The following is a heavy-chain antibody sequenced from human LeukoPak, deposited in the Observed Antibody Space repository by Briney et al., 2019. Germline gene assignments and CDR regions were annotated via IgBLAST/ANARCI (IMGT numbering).Heavy chain of an antibody. Sequence: SETLSLTCTVSGVSISTYYWSWIRQPPGKGLEWIGYNYYSGSTKSNPSLKSRVTISVDTSKNQFSLKLSSVTAADTAVYYCARHGGDWVFDYWGQGTLVTVSS. D-gene: IGHD2-21*02. J-gene: IGHJ4*02. CDR1: GVSISTYY. CDR2: NYYSGST. CDR3: ARHGGDWVFDY. V-gene: IGHV4-59*08.